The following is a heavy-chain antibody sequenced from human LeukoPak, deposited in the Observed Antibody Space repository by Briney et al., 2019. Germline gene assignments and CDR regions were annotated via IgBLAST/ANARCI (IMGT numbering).Heavy chain of an antibody. CDR1: GGTFSSYA. J-gene: IGHJ3*02. D-gene: IGHD6-13*01. CDR3: ARVAAAGTSTGAFDI. V-gene: IGHV1-69*04. CDR2: IIPILGIA. Sequence: ASVKVSCKASGGTFSSYAISWVRQAPGQGLEWMGRIIPILGIANYAQKFQGRVTTTADKSTSTAYMELSSLRSEDTAVYYCARVAAAGTSTGAFDIWGQGTMVTVSS.